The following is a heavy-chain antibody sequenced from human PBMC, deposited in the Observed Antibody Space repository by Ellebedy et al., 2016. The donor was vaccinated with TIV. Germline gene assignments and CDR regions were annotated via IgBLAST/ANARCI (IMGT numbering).Heavy chain of an antibody. Sequence: PGGSLRLSCAASGFTFSNYWMHWVRQAPGKGLEWVSVIYSGGNTFYAESVKGRFTISRDSSQNTLYLQMDSLRAEDTAVYYCASSPSQGYWGQGTLVTVSS. CDR2: IYSGGNT. J-gene: IGHJ4*02. CDR3: ASSPSQGY. CDR1: GFTFSNYW. V-gene: IGHV3-53*01.